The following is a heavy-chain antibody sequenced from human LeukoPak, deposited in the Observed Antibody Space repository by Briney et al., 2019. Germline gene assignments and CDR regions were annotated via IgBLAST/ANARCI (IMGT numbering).Heavy chain of an antibody. CDR1: GYTFTSYA. V-gene: IGHV1-69*04. J-gene: IGHJ4*02. CDR2: IIPILGIA. D-gene: IGHD2-15*01. Sequence: SVKVSCKASGYTFTSYAMNWVRQAPGQGLEWMGRIIPILGIANYAQKFQGRVTITADKSTSTAYMELSSLRSEDTAVYYCARVRGGSCCDFDYWGQGTLVTVSS. CDR3: ARVRGGSCCDFDY.